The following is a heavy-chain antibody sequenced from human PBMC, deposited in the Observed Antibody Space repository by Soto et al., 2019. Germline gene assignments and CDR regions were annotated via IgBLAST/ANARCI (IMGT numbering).Heavy chain of an antibody. V-gene: IGHV1-2*04. CDR2: INPNSGGT. CDR3: ARSETLFGYDYID. J-gene: IGHJ4*02. Sequence: ASVKVSCKASGYTFTGYYMHWVRQAPGQGLEWMGWINPNSGGTNYAQKFQGWVTMTRDTSISTAYMELSRLRSDDTAVYYCARSETLFGYDYIDWGQGTLVTVAS. D-gene: IGHD3-16*01. CDR1: GYTFTGYY.